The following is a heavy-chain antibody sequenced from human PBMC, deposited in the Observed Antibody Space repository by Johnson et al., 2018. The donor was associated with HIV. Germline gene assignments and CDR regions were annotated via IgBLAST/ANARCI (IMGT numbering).Heavy chain of an antibody. CDR2: ITDDGRNK. V-gene: IGHV3-30*04. CDR3: VRDQGSGLPTNAVDI. D-gene: IGHD6-19*01. Sequence: QVQLVESGGGVMQPGKSLRLSCEASGFTFRSYAMHWVRQAPGKGLEWVAVITDDGRNKYSADSVKGRFIIFRDNSKNLTNLQMNGLSDEDTADYYGVRDQGSGLPTNAVDIWGRGTRVTVSS. CDR1: GFTFRSYA. J-gene: IGHJ3*02.